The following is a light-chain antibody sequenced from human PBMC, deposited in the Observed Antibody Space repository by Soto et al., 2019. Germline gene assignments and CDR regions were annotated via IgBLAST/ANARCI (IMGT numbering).Light chain of an antibody. CDR2: DAS. Sequence: EVVLTHSPATLSLSPGEGATLSCRASENVRTFVDWYQQKPGQAPRLLIYDASNRATGIPARFSGSGSGTDFTLTISSLEPEDFAVYYCQQRSNWPITFGQGTRLEIK. CDR3: QQRSNWPIT. CDR1: ENVRTF. J-gene: IGKJ5*01. V-gene: IGKV3-11*01.